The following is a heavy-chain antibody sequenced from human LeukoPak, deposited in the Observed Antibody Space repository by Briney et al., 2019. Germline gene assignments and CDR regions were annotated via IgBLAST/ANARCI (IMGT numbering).Heavy chain of an antibody. V-gene: IGHV4-39*01. J-gene: IGHJ4*02. CDR3: ARYYYDSSGYYSDAY. D-gene: IGHD3-22*01. CDR1: SRSISSSSYY. Sequence: SETLSLICTVCSRSISSSSYYWGWIRQPPGKVVEWFGSSYYCGRSYYNPSLKGRVTISVDTSKNQFSLKLSSLTAADTAVYYCARYYYDSSGYYSDAYWGQGTLVTVPS. CDR2: SYYCGRS.